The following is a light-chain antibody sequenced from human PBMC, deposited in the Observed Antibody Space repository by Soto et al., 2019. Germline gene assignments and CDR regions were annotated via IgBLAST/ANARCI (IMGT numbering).Light chain of an antibody. V-gene: IGKV1-5*03. J-gene: IGKJ1*01. CDR3: QQYNSYFWT. Sequence: DIQMTQSPPSLSAYLSDRVTITCRASQSIRKYLNWYQQKPERAPKLLIYKASSLQSGVPSRFSGSGSGTEFTLTISSLQPDDFATYYCQQYNSYFWTFGQGAKVDIK. CDR2: KAS. CDR1: QSIRKY.